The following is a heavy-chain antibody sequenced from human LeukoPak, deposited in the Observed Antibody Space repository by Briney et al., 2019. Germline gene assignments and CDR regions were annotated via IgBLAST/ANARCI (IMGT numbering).Heavy chain of an antibody. CDR3: ARDGNLPPGYYDSSGYYYGWFDP. V-gene: IGHV1-18*01. J-gene: IGHJ5*02. CDR2: ISAYNGNT. Sequence: ASVKVSCKASGYTFTSYGISWVRQAPGQGLEWMGWISAYNGNTNYAQKLQGRVTMTTDTPTSTAYMELRSLRSDDTAVYYCARDGNLPPGYYDSSGYYYGWFDPWGQGTLVTVSS. CDR1: GYTFTSYG. D-gene: IGHD3-22*01.